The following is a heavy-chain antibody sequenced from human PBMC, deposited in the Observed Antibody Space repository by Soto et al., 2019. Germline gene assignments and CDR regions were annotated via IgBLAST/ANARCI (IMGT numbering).Heavy chain of an antibody. J-gene: IGHJ3*02. CDR3: ARDRQGGGWVDAFDI. Sequence: EVQLVESGGGLVQPGGSLRLSCAASGFTVSSNSMSWVRQAPGKGLEWVSVIFTGGSTYYADSGKGRFTISRHSSMNTVYLQMGSLRADAAAEYYCARDRQGGGWVDAFDIWGQGTMVTVSS. CDR2: IFTGGST. D-gene: IGHD6-19*01. CDR1: GFTVSSNS. V-gene: IGHV3-53*04.